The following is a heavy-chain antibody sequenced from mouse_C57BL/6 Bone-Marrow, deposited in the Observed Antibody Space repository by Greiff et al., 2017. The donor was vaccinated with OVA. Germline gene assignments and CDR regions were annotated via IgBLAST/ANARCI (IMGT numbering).Heavy chain of an antibody. Sequence: QVQLQQPGAELVKPGASVKMSCKASGYTFTGYWITWVKQRPGQGLEWIGDIYPGSGSTNYNEKFKSKATLTVDTHSRTAYMQLSILTSERSAVYYGASGCYSSSWYFDVWGTGTTVTVSS. CDR1: GYTFTGYW. V-gene: IGHV1-55*01. J-gene: IGHJ1*03. D-gene: IGHD1-1*01. CDR2: IYPGSGST. CDR3: ASGCYSSSWYFDV.